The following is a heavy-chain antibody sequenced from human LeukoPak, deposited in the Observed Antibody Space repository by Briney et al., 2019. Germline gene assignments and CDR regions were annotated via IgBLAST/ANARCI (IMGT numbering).Heavy chain of an antibody. Sequence: SQTLSLTCTVSGGSISSGSYNWSWIRQPAGKGLEWIGRIYTSGSTNYNPSLKSRVTISVDTSKNQFSLKLSSVTVADTAVYYCARVYYDSSGDSAFDIWGQGTMVTVSS. CDR3: ARVYYDSSGDSAFDI. CDR1: GGSISSGSYN. D-gene: IGHD3-22*01. CDR2: IYTSGST. J-gene: IGHJ3*02. V-gene: IGHV4-61*02.